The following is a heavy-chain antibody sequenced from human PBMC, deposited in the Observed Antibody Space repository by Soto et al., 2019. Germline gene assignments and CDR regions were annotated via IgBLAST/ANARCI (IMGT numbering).Heavy chain of an antibody. CDR2: INGGGSSA. D-gene: IGHD5-12*01. CDR1: GFSFSIFW. Sequence: EVQLVESGGDLVQPGGSLTLSCAASGFSFSIFWMHWVRQAPGKGLVWVSSINGGGSSADYADSVKGRFTFSRDNAKNTVYLQMNSLRAEDTAVYYCTRGGGYSGYDPFDYWGQGTLVTVSS. CDR3: TRGGGYSGYDPFDY. V-gene: IGHV3-74*01. J-gene: IGHJ4*02.